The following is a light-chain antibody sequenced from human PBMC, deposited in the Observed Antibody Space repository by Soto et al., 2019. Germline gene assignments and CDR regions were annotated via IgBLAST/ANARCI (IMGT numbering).Light chain of an antibody. J-gene: IGLJ2*01. CDR2: EVS. CDR3: SSYSSSRTLV. V-gene: IGLV2-14*01. Sequence: QSALTQPASVSGSPGQSITISCTGTSNDVGGYNYVSWYQQHPGKVPKLMIYEVSNRPSGVSNRFSGSKSGNTASLTISGLQAEDEADYYCSSYSSSRTLVFGGGTKVTVL. CDR1: SNDVGGYNY.